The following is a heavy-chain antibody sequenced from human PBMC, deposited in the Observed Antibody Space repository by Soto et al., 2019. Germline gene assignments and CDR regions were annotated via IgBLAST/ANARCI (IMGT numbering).Heavy chain of an antibody. D-gene: IGHD3-10*01. CDR3: AKDAVSGSRRVPFNYYGMDV. V-gene: IGHV3-30*18. Sequence: QVQLVESGGGVVQPGRSLRLSCAASGFSFSIYGMHWVRQAPGKGLQWVAAISYDGSERYYADSVKGRFTISRDNSNNTRYLQMNSRRAEDTAVYYCAKDAVSGSRRVPFNYYGMDVWGQGTTVTVSS. CDR2: ISYDGSER. CDR1: GFSFSIYG. J-gene: IGHJ6*02.